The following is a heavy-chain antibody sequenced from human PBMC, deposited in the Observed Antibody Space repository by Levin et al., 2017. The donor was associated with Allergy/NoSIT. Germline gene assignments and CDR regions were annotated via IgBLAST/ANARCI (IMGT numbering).Heavy chain of an antibody. CDR2: ISAYNGNT. V-gene: IGHV1-18*01. J-gene: IGHJ4*02. Sequence: GASVKVSCKASGYTFTSYGISWVRQAPGQGLEWMGWISAYNGNTNYAQKLQGRVTMTTDTSTSTAYMELRSLRSDDTAVYYCARGGTYLSLYCTGGVCSYYFDYWGQGTLVTVSS. CDR1: GYTFTSYG. D-gene: IGHD2-8*02. CDR3: ARGGTYLSLYCTGGVCSYYFDY.